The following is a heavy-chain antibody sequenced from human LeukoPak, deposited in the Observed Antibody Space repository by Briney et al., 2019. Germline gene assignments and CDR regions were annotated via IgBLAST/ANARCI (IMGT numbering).Heavy chain of an antibody. Sequence: GGSLRLSCAASGFTFSSYAMSWVRQAPGKGLEWVSAISGSGGSTYYADSVKGRFTISRDNYKNTLYMQMNSLRAEATAVYYCANSPRFGVVPGPIDYWGQGTRVTVSS. D-gene: IGHD3-3*01. CDR2: ISGSGGST. CDR3: ANSPRFGVVPGPIDY. V-gene: IGHV3-23*01. J-gene: IGHJ4*02. CDR1: GFTFSSYA.